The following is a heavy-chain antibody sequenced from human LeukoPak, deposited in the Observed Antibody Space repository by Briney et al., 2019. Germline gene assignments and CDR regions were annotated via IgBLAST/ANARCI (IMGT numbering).Heavy chain of an antibody. D-gene: IGHD3-9*01. CDR1: GFTFSSYW. V-gene: IGHV3-7*01. Sequence: GGSLRLSCAASGFTFSSYWMSWVRQAPGKGLEWVANIKQDGSEKYYVDSVKGRFTISRDNAKNSLYLQMNSLRAEDTAVYYCAKERVELRYFDWLDAFDIWGQGTMVTVSS. CDR2: IKQDGSEK. CDR3: AKERVELRYFDWLDAFDI. J-gene: IGHJ3*02.